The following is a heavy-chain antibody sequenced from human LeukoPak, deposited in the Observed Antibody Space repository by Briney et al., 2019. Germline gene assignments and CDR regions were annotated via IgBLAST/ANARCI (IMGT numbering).Heavy chain of an antibody. CDR1: GFTFSSYW. CDR3: ARDGRGAVAVTLHDY. CDR2: IKQDGSEK. D-gene: IGHD6-19*01. Sequence: HPGGSLRLSCAASGFTFSSYWMSWVRQAPGKGLEWVANIKQDGSEKYYVDSVKGRFTMSRDNAKNSLYLQMNSLRAEDTAVYYCARDGRGAVAVTLHDYWGQGTLVTVSS. V-gene: IGHV3-7*01. J-gene: IGHJ4*02.